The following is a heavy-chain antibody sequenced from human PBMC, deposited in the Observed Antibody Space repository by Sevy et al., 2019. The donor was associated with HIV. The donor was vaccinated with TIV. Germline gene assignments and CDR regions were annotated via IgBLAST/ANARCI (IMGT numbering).Heavy chain of an antibody. CDR2: IYYNGHI. V-gene: IGHV4-59*11. D-gene: IGHD3-16*01. CDR3: AGENAWGRGYS. CDR1: GGSITSLY. J-gene: IGHJ4*02. Sequence: SETLSLTCTVSGGSITSLYWNWIRQPPGKGLEWIANIYYNGHINYNPSLKSRVTSSHDTSKNQLSLRLSSVTAADTAMYYCAGENAWGRGYSWGQGTLITVS.